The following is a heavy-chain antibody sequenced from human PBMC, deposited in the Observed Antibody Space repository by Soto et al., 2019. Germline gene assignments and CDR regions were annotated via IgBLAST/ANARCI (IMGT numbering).Heavy chain of an antibody. CDR3: ARAIYDYIWGSYHLDI. D-gene: IGHD3-16*02. CDR1: GFTFTSHW. CDR2: IKQDGSEK. J-gene: IGHJ3*02. Sequence: EVQLVESGGGLVQPGGSLRLSCAASGFTFTSHWMNWVRQAPGKGLEWVSNIKQDGSEKYYVDSVKGRFTISSDNAKNSLYVQMNSLRDEDTAVYYCARAIYDYIWGSYHLDIWRQGTMGPGSS. V-gene: IGHV3-7*01.